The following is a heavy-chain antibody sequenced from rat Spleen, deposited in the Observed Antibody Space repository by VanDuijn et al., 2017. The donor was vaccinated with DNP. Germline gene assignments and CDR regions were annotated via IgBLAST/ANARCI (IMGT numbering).Heavy chain of an antibody. CDR1: GFTFSNYG. J-gene: IGHJ2*01. Sequence: EVQLVESGGGLVQPGRSLKLSCVASGFTFSNYGMAWVRQAPTKGLEWVASISTSGGSTYYRDSVKGRFTVSRDNAKSTLYLQMDSLRSEDTATYYCARLGDYWGQGVMVTVSS. CDR2: ISTSGGST. V-gene: IGHV5S13*01. D-gene: IGHD5-1*01. CDR3: ARLGDY.